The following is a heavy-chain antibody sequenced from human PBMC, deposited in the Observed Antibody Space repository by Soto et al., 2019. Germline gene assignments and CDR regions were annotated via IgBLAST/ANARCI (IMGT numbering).Heavy chain of an antibody. Sequence: GGSLRLSCAASGFTFSSYGMHWFRQAPGKGLEWVAVISYDGSNKYYADSVKGRFTISRDNSKNTLYLQMNSLRAEDTAVYYCAKERSSSSWYYFDYWGQGTLVTVSS. CDR3: AKERSSSSWYYFDY. CDR1: GFTFSSYG. V-gene: IGHV3-30*18. J-gene: IGHJ4*02. CDR2: ISYDGSNK. D-gene: IGHD6-13*01.